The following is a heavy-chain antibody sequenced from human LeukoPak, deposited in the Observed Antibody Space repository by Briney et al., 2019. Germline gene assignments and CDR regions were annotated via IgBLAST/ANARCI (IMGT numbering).Heavy chain of an antibody. CDR2: ISGSGGST. J-gene: IGHJ4*02. CDR3: AKSGGQQPYYFDY. V-gene: IGHV3-23*01. Sequence: GGSLRLSCAASGFTFSSYAMSWVRQALGKGLEWVSAISGSGGSTYYADSVKGRFTISRDNSKNTLYLQMNSLRAEDTAVYYCAKSGGQQPYYFDYWGQGTLVTVSS. D-gene: IGHD6-13*01. CDR1: GFTFSSYA.